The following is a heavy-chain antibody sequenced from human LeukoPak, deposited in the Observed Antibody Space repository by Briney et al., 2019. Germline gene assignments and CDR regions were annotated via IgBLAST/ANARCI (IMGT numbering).Heavy chain of an antibody. CDR1: GDSISSSY. J-gene: IGHJ4*02. CDR2: IYYTGST. CDR3: AREPRGDTYGFHFDY. Sequence: SETLSLTCTVSGDSISSSYWSWIRQPPGKGLEWIGYIYYTGSTNYNPSLESRVTISLDTSKNHFSLKLSSVTAAYTAVYYCAREPRGDTYGFHFDYWGLGTLVTVSS. V-gene: IGHV4-59*01. D-gene: IGHD5-18*01.